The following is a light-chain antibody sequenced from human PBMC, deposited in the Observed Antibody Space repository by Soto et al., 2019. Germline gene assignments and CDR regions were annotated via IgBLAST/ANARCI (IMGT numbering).Light chain of an antibody. Sequence: QSALTQPAAVSGSLGQSITISCTGTISDVGRFDVVSWYQQHPGQVPKLIIYEGSRRPSGVSSRFSGSKSGNTASLTISGLPAEDEADYYSPAYVNSTSDVFGSGPKPTVL. J-gene: IGLJ1*01. CDR2: EGS. CDR1: ISDVGRFDV. V-gene: IGLV2-23*01. CDR3: PAYVNSTSDV.